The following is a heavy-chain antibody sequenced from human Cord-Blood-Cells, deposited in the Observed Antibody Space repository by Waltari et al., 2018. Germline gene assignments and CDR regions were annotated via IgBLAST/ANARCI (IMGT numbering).Heavy chain of an antibody. Sequence: EVQLVESGGGLVQPGGSLRLSCAASGFTFSSYWMHWVRQAPGKGRGWVASINSDGSSTSYADSVKGRFTISRDNAKNTLYLQMNSLRAEDTAVYYCARDYCSSTSCYWAFDIWGQGTMVTVSS. J-gene: IGHJ3*02. CDR2: INSDGSST. D-gene: IGHD2-2*01. CDR3: ARDYCSSTSCYWAFDI. V-gene: IGHV3-74*01. CDR1: GFTFSSYW.